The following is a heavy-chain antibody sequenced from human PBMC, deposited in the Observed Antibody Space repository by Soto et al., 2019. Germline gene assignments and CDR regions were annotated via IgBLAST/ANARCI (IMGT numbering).Heavy chain of an antibody. D-gene: IGHD5-12*01. Sequence: QVQLVQSGAEVRKPGSSVKVSCQASGGTFSNSTVTWVRQAPGQGLEWMGRLIPILGLAKYAQKFRGRLTMTADKSTTTAYMELRSLRSEDTAIYYCARFKLGDDYWGQATLVTVSS. CDR3: ARFKLGDDY. J-gene: IGHJ4*02. CDR1: GGTFSNST. V-gene: IGHV1-69*02. CDR2: LIPILGLA.